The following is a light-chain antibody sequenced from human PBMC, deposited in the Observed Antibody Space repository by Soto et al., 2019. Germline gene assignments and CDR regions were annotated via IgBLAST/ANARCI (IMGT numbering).Light chain of an antibody. CDR2: DVS. Sequence: QSALTQPRSVSGSPGQSVTISCTGTSSDVGGNNYVSWYQQHPGKAPKLMIYDVSKRPSGVPDRFSGSRSCNTASLTISGIQAEDEADDDCSSYAGRNTWVFGGGTQLTVL. CDR1: SSDVGGNNY. J-gene: IGLJ3*02. V-gene: IGLV2-11*01. CDR3: SSYAGRNTWV.